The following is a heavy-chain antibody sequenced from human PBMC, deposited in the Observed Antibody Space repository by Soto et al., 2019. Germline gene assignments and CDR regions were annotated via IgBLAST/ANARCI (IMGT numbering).Heavy chain of an antibody. J-gene: IGHJ2*01. D-gene: IGHD4-17*01. CDR1: GGSISSGGYY. CDR2: IYYSGST. V-gene: IGHV4-31*03. Sequence: QVQLQESGPGLVKPSQTLSLTCTVSGGSISSGGYYWSWIRQHPGKGLEWIGYIYYSGSTYYNPSLKCRVAISVDTSKNQFSLRVSSVTAADTAVYYCARGGDTVGPGIGYFDLWGRGTLVTVSS. CDR3: ARGGDTVGPGIGYFDL.